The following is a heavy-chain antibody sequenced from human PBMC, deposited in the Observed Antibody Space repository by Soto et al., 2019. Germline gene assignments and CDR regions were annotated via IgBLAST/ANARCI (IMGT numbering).Heavy chain of an antibody. J-gene: IGHJ4*02. D-gene: IGHD3-22*01. CDR3: ARGRNYYDSSGYYF. CDR2: ISYDGSNK. Sequence: QVQLVESGGGVVQPGRSLRLSCAASGFTFSSYAMHWVRQAPGKGLEWVAVISYDGSNKYYADSVKGRFTISRDNSKNTLYLQMNSLRAEDTAAYYCARGRNYYDSSGYYFWGQGTLVTVSS. V-gene: IGHV3-30-3*01. CDR1: GFTFSSYA.